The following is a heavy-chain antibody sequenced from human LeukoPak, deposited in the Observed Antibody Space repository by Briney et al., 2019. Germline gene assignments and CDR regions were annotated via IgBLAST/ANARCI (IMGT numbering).Heavy chain of an antibody. J-gene: IGHJ4*02. V-gene: IGHV3-23*01. D-gene: IGHD3-16*02. CDR2: VSGDGSIT. CDR1: GFTFLSYT. Sequence: PGGSLRLSCVASGFTFLSYTMSWVRQAPGKGLEWVSAVSGDGSITYYADSAKGRFTISRDNSKNTLHLQMNSLRAEDTAVYYCARDYRWGFDYWGQGTLVTVSS. CDR3: ARDYRWGFDY.